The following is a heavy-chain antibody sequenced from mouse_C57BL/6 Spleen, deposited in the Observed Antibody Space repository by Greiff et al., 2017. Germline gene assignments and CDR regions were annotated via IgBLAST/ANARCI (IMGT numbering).Heavy chain of an antibody. J-gene: IGHJ4*01. Sequence: QVQLQQPGTELVKPGASVKLSCKASGYTFTSYWMHWVKQRPGQGLEWIGKINPSNGGTNYNAKFNSKATLTVDKSSSTAYMQLSSLTSEDSAVYYCAHYDYALYAMDYWGQGTSVTVSS. D-gene: IGHD2-4*01. CDR3: AHYDYALYAMDY. V-gene: IGHV1-53*01. CDR2: INPSNGGT. CDR1: GYTFTSYW.